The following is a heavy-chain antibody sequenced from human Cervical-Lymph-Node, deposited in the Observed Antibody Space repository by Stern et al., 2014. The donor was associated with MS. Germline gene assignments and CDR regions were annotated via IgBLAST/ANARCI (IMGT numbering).Heavy chain of an antibody. D-gene: IGHD1-1*01. CDR1: GFTFGSHT. CDR2: ISYDGSNQ. Sequence: VQLVESGGGVVQPGRSLRLSCAASGFTFGSHTMHWVRQAPGQGLDWVAVISYDGSNQHYADSVKGRFTISRDNSNNTVYLQMNSLRAEDTAVYYCAKPALARYFDYWGQGTQVTVSS. CDR3: AKPALARYFDY. V-gene: IGHV3-30-3*01. J-gene: IGHJ4*02.